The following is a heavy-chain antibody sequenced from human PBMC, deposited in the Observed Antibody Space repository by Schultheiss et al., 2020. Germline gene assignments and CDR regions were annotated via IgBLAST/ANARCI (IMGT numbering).Heavy chain of an antibody. D-gene: IGHD5-24*01. Sequence: SETLSLTCSVSHYSISSGYYWGWIRQPPGKGLEWIGYIYYSGSTNYNPSLKSRVTISVDTSKNQFSLKLSSVTAADTAVYYCARGPLAHGSLGYWGQGTLVTVSS. CDR1: HYSISSGYY. V-gene: IGHV4-61*01. CDR2: IYYSGST. CDR3: ARGPLAHGSLGY. J-gene: IGHJ4*02.